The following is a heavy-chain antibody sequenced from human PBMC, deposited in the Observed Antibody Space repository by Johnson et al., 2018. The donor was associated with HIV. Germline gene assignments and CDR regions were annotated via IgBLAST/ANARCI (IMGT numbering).Heavy chain of an antibody. Sequence: QVQLVESGGGLVQPGRSLRLSCAASGFTFDDYAMHWVRQAPGKGLEWVAVISYDGSNKYYADSVKGRFTISRDNSKNTLYLQMNSLRAEDTAVYYCARDERGNWGWYHAFDIWGQGTMVTVSS. CDR3: ARDERGNWGWYHAFDI. V-gene: IGHV3-30*04. D-gene: IGHD7-27*01. J-gene: IGHJ3*02. CDR2: ISYDGSNK. CDR1: GFTFDDYA.